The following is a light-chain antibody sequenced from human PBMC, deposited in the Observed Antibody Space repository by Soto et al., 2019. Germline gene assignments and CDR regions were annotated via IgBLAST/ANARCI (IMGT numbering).Light chain of an antibody. Sequence: EVVLTQSPATLSLSPGARAPLSCRARQTVRNFLLWFQQKPGQAPRLLIHDASNRAAGVPARFSGSGSGTDFTLTISSLEPEDFAVYYCQQRYNWPPITFGQGTRLEIK. CDR3: QQRYNWPPIT. J-gene: IGKJ5*01. V-gene: IGKV3-11*01. CDR1: QTVRNF. CDR2: DAS.